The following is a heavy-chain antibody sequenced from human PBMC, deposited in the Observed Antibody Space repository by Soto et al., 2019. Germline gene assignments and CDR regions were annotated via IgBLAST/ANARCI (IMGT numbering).Heavy chain of an antibody. CDR2: ISAYNGNT. V-gene: IGHV1-18*01. Sequence: ASVKVSCKASGYTFTSYGISWVRQAPGQGLEWMGWISAYNGNTNYAQKLQGRVTMTTDTSTSTAYMELRSLRSDDTAVYYCASVRYLDWPPFPYYMDVWGKGNTVTVSS. J-gene: IGHJ6*03. CDR1: GYTFTSYG. CDR3: ASVRYLDWPPFPYYMDV. D-gene: IGHD3-9*01.